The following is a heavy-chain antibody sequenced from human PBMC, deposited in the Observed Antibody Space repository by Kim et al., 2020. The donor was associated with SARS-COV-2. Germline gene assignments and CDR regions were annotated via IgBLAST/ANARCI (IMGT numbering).Heavy chain of an antibody. Sequence: GGSLRLSCVASGFTFNAYGLHWVRQAPGKGLEWLAVITYDGSNDFYADSVKGRFTISRDNSKNTLYLQMNSLRVEDTAVYYCAKDGAASDASSSFWYYFDSWGQGTRVTVSS. V-gene: IGHV3-30*18. CDR2: ITYDGSND. CDR1: GFTFNAYG. D-gene: IGHD3-3*01. J-gene: IGHJ4*02. CDR3: AKDGAASDASSSFWYYFDS.